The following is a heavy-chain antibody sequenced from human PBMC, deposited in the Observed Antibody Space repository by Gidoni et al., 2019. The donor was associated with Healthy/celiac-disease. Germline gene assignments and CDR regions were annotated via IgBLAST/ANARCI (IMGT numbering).Heavy chain of an antibody. V-gene: IGHV1-69*01. Sequence: QVQLVQSGAEVKKPGSSVKVSCKASGGTFSSYAISWVRQAPGQGLEWMGGIIPIFGTANYAQKFQGRVTITADESTSTAYMELSSLRSEDTAVYYCAREAYYYDSSGYYYSDRGRLYYFDYWGQGTLVTVSS. D-gene: IGHD3-22*01. CDR2: IIPIFGTA. J-gene: IGHJ4*02. CDR3: AREAYYYDSSGYYYSDRGRLYYFDY. CDR1: GGTFSSYA.